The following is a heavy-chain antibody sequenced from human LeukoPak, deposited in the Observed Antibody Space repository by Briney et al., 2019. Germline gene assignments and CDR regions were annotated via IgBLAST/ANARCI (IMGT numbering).Heavy chain of an antibody. CDR3: ARTPHIVVVVAATPYYYGMDV. D-gene: IGHD2-15*01. CDR2: INHSGST. V-gene: IGHV4-34*01. CDR1: GGPFSGYY. J-gene: IGHJ6*02. Sequence: SETLSLTCAVYGGPFSGYYWSWIRQPPGKGLEWIGEINHSGSTNYNPSLKSRVTISVDTSKNQFSLKLSSVTAADTAVYYCARTPHIVVVVAATPYYYGMDVWGQGTTVTVSS.